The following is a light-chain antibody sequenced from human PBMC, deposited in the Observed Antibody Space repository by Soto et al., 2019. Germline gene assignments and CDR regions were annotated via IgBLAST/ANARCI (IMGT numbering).Light chain of an antibody. V-gene: IGKV3-11*01. CDR3: QQRANWPLT. Sequence: EIVLTQSPATLSLSPGERATLSCRASQSVSSYLAWYQQKPVQGPRLLIYDASNRASGIPARFSGSWSGTDFTLTISSLDPEDFAVYFCQQRANWPLTFGGGAKVEIK. J-gene: IGKJ4*01. CDR1: QSVSSY. CDR2: DAS.